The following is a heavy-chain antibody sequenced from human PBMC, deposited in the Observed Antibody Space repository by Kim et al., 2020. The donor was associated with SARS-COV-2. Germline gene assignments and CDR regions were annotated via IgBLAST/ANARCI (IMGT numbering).Heavy chain of an antibody. CDR3: ARGGGQDAFDI. Sequence: GGSLRLSCAASGFTFSSYDMHWVRQATGKGLEWVSAIGTAGDTYYPGSVKGRFTISRENAKNSLYLQMNSLRAGDTAVYYCARGGGQDAFDIWGQGTMVTVSS. CDR1: GFTFSSYD. CDR2: IGTAGDT. D-gene: IGHD3-16*01. J-gene: IGHJ3*02. V-gene: IGHV3-13*04.